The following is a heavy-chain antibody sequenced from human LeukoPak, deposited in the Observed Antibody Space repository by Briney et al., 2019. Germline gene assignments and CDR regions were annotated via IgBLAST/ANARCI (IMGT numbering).Heavy chain of an antibody. J-gene: IGHJ4*02. V-gene: IGHV1-24*01. CDR2: FDPEDDET. D-gene: IGHD3-10*01. CDR1: GYTPIKLS. CDR3: ATDLRHYSSGSRVDY. Sequence: ASVKVSCKVSGYTPIKLSMHWVRQAPGKGLEWMGGFDPEDDETFYAEKFQGRVTLTEDASTDTAYMDLSSLRSEDTAVYYCATDLRHYSSGSRVDYRGQGTLVTVSS.